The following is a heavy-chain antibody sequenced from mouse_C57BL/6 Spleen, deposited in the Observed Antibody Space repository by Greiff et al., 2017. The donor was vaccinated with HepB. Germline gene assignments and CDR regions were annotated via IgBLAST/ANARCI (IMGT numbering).Heavy chain of an antibody. CDR1: GYAFSSYW. CDR2: IYPGDGDT. J-gene: IGHJ2*01. Sequence: QVQLQQSGAELVKPGASVKISCKASGYAFSSYWMNWVKQRPGKGLEWIGQIYPGDGDTNYNGKFKGKATLTADKSSSTAYMQLSSLTSEDSAVDFCARAVVSTRRYYFDYWGQGTTLTVSS. V-gene: IGHV1-80*01. CDR3: ARAVVSTRRYYFDY. D-gene: IGHD1-1*01.